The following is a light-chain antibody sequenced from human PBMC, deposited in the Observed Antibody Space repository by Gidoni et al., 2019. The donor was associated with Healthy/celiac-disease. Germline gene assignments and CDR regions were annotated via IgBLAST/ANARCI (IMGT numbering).Light chain of an antibody. J-gene: IGLJ3*02. V-gene: IGLV2-23*01. CDR1: SSDVGSYNL. CDR3: CSYAGSSTLWV. CDR2: EGS. Sequence: QSALTQPASVSGSPGQSIPISGTGTSSDVGSYNLVSWYQQHPGKAPKLMIYEGSKRPSGVSNRFSGSKSGNTASLTISGLQAEDEADYYCCSYAGSSTLWVFGGGTKLTVL.